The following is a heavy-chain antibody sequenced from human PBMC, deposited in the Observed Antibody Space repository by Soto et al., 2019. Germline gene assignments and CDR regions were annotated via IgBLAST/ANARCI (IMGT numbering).Heavy chain of an antibody. CDR2: IYYSGST. CDR1: GGSISSGDYY. Sequence: SETLSLTCTVSGGSISSGDYYWSWIRQPPGKGLEWIGYIYYSGSTNYNPSLKSRVTISVDTSKNQFSLKLSSVTAADTAVYYCARGSRGSYYYGSGSYYNRNWFDPWGQGTLVTVSS. D-gene: IGHD3-10*01. CDR3: ARGSRGSYYYGSGSYYNRNWFDP. V-gene: IGHV4-30-4*01. J-gene: IGHJ5*02.